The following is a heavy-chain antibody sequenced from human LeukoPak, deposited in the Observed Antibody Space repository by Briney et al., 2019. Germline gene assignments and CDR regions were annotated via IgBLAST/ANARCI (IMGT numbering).Heavy chain of an antibody. V-gene: IGHV3-30*02. J-gene: IGHJ5*02. CDR1: GFTFSNYG. D-gene: IGHD4-17*01. CDR2: IRFDGSNK. CDR3: AKTTGDLRPVEP. Sequence: TGGSLRLSCAASGFTFSNYGVHWVRQAPGKGLEWVAFIRFDGSNKYYRDSVKGRFIISRDNSKNTLYLQINSLRPEDTALYYCAKTTGDLRPVEPWGQGTLVIVSS.